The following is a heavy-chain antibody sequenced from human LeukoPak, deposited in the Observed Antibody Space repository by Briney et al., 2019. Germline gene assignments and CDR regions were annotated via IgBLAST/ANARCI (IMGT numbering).Heavy chain of an antibody. CDR1: GGSISSGHYW. CDR3: VRQRGVGSWSSYY. Sequence: SETLSLTCTVSGGSISSGHYWWGWIRQPPGKGLDWIGSINYSGNTHYNPSLQSRVTVSVDTSKDQFSLKLTPVTAADTAVYYCVRQRGVGSWSSYYWGQGNLVTVSS. D-gene: IGHD2-15*01. CDR2: INYSGNT. J-gene: IGHJ4*02. V-gene: IGHV4-39*01.